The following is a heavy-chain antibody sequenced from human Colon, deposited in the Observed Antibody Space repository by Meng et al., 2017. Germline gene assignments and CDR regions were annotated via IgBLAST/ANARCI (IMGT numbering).Heavy chain of an antibody. CDR1: GLSFSGYA. J-gene: IGHJ3*02. CDR2: ISDGGRSQ. Sequence: GESLKISWAASGLSFSGYAMNWGRQAPGKGLEWVAVISDGGRSQYDADSVKGRFTISRDNSKNTLYLQMNSLGAADTAIYSCTRDSPLSGDHAFDIWGQGTMVTVSS. D-gene: IGHD7-27*01. V-gene: IGHV3-30*04. CDR3: TRDSPLSGDHAFDI.